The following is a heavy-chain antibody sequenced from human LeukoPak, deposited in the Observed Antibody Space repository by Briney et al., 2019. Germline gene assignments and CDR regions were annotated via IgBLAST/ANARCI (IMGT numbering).Heavy chain of an antibody. CDR3: ASLIVVVPAAWGDWYFDL. CDR2: IYYSGST. J-gene: IGHJ2*01. CDR1: GGSISSYY. V-gene: IGHV4-59*01. Sequence: SETLSLTCTVSGGSISSYYWSWIRQPPGKGLEWIGYIYYSGSTNSNPSLKSRVTISVDTSKNQFSLRLSSVTAADTAVYYCASLIVVVPAAWGDWYFDLWGRGTLVTVSS. D-gene: IGHD2-2*01.